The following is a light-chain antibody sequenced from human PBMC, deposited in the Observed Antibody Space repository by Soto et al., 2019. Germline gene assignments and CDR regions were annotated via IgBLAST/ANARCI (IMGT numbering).Light chain of an antibody. CDR2: HAS. V-gene: IGKV1-33*01. CDR1: QNITNN. CDR3: QQYYGLPPLT. J-gene: IGKJ5*01. Sequence: DLQMTQCPYSLAAAVGDRVTITCQASQNITNNLSWYQQKPGKAPNLLIYHASKLAKGVTSRFSGSGSGTEFSFIITSLQREDLATYYCQQYYGLPPLTFGQGTRLEIK.